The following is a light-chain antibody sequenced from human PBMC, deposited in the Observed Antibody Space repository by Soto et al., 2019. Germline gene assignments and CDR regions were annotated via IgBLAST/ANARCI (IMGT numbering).Light chain of an antibody. CDR3: CSYEGRSVV. Sequence: QSALTQPRSVSGSPGQSVNISCTGTSSDVGGDNYVSWYHQHPGKAPKVMIYDVSKRPSGVPDRFSGSKSGNTASLTISGLQAEDEADYYCCSYEGRSVVFGEGTKLTVL. CDR1: SSDVGGDNY. CDR2: DVS. V-gene: IGLV2-11*01. J-gene: IGLJ2*01.